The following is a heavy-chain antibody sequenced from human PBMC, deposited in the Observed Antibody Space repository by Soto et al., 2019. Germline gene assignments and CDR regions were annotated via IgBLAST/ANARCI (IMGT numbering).Heavy chain of an antibody. CDR1: GDRLASKG. J-gene: IGHJ5*02. Sequence: GASVKLSSEASGDRLASKGISWVRQAPGQGLEWMGWISAYNGNTNYAQKLQGRVTMTTDTSTSTAYMELRSLRSDDTAVYYCARDVLRYIVVVPAAVNWFDPWGQGTLVTVSS. CDR2: ISAYNGNT. CDR3: ARDVLRYIVVVPAAVNWFDP. D-gene: IGHD2-2*01. V-gene: IGHV1-18*01.